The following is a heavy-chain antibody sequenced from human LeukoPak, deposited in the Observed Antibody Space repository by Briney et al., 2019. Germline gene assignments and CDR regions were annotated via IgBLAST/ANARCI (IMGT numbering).Heavy chain of an antibody. J-gene: IGHJ3*02. D-gene: IGHD3-22*01. CDR3: ARDNGYFYDSSGYFPSAFDI. V-gene: IGHV4-39*02. Sequence: PSETLSLTCTVSGGSISSSSYYWGWIRQPPGKGLEWIGSIYYSGSTYYNPSLKSRVTISVDTSKNQFSLKLSSVTAADTAVYYCARDNGYFYDSSGYFPSAFDIWGQGAMVTVSS. CDR1: GGSISSSSYY. CDR2: IYYSGST.